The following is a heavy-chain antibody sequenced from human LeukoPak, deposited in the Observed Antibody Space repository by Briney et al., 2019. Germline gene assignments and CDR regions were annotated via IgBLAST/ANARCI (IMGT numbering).Heavy chain of an antibody. J-gene: IGHJ6*03. CDR2: IIPIFGTA. CDR1: GGTFSSYA. D-gene: IGHD1-1*01. CDR3: AAPERGVGYYYYMDV. Sequence: GASVKVSCKASGGTFSSYAISWVRQAPGQGLEWMGGIIPIFGTANYAQKFQGRVTITADESTRTAYMELSSLRSEDTAVYYCAAPERGVGYYYYMDVWGKGTTVTVSS. V-gene: IGHV1-69*13.